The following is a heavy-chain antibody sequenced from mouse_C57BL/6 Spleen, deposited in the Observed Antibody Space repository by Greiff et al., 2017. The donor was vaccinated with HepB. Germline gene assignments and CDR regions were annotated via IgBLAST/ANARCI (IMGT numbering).Heavy chain of an antibody. V-gene: IGHV10-1*01. D-gene: IGHD2-4*01. CDR3: VREIYYDYDGGFAY. J-gene: IGHJ3*01. CDR1: GFSFNTYA. CDR2: IRSKSNNYAT. Sequence: EVQLVESGGGLVQPKGSLKLSCAASGFSFNTYAMNWVRQAPGKGLEWVARIRSKSNNYATYYADSVKDRFTISRDDSESMLYLQMNNLKTEDTAMYYCVREIYYDYDGGFAYWGQGTLVTVSA.